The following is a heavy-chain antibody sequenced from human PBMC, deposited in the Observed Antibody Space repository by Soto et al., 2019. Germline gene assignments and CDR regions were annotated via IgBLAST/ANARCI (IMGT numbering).Heavy chain of an antibody. V-gene: IGHV1-46*04. CDR3: VRRSGDTSGYSYYFEY. D-gene: IGHD3-22*01. CDR1: GYSFTTYY. Sequence: QVQLVQSGAEVKKPGASVRVSCKASGYSFTTYYLQWVRQAPGQGLEWMGRIDPRGGGATYAQKLQGRITMTSDPSQSTVYMELSSMRSQDAAVYFCVRRSGDTSGYSYYFEYWGQGFLVTVCS. J-gene: IGHJ4*02. CDR2: IDPRGGGA.